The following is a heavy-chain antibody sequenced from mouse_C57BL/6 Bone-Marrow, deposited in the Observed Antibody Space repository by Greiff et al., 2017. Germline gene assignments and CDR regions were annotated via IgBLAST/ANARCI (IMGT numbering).Heavy chain of an antibody. Sequence: VKLVESGAELVRPGASVKLSCTASGFNIKDDYMHWVKQRPEQGLEWIGWIDPENGDTEYASKFQGKATITADTSSNTACLQLSSLTSEDTAVYYCTNPVVADFDYWGQGTTLTVSS. V-gene: IGHV14-4*01. CDR2: IDPENGDT. CDR1: GFNIKDDY. J-gene: IGHJ2*01. D-gene: IGHD1-1*01. CDR3: TNPVVADFDY.